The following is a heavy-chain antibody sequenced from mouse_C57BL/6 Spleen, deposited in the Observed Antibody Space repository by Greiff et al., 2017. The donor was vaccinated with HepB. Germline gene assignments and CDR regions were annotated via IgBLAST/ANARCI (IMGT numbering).Heavy chain of an antibody. CDR1: GFTLSDYY. V-gene: IGHV5-16*01. CDR2: INYDGRST. J-gene: IGHJ4*01. CDR3: ARDLRYAMDY. Sequence: EVQVVESEGGLVQPGSSMKLSCTASGFTLSDYYMAWVRQVPEKGLERVANINYDGRSTYYLDSLKSRFIISRDNATNILYLQMSSLKSEDTATYYCARDLRYAMDYWGQGASVTVSS.